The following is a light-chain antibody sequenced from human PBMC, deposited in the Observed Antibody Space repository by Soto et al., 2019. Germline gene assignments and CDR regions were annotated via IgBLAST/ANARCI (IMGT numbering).Light chain of an antibody. CDR2: GAS. V-gene: IGKV3-15*01. CDR1: KSVSST. Sequence: EIVMTQSPATLSVSPGERATLSCSASKSVSSTLAWYQQKPGQAPRHLIYGASTRATGSPARFSGSGSGTEFTLTISSLLSEDFAVYYCHQYNNWPPLTFGGGTKVEIK. J-gene: IGKJ4*01. CDR3: HQYNNWPPLT.